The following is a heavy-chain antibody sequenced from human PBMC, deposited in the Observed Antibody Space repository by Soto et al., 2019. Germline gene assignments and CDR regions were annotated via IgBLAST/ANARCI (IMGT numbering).Heavy chain of an antibody. V-gene: IGHV1-69*13. CDR1: GGTFSSYA. Sequence: SVKVSCKASGGTFSSYAISWVRQAPGQGLEWMGGIIPIFGTANYAQKFQGRVTITAGESTSTAYMELSSLRSEDTAVYYCARIAVADHYYYYGMDFWGQGTTVTVSS. CDR2: IIPIFGTA. D-gene: IGHD6-19*01. J-gene: IGHJ6*02. CDR3: ARIAVADHYYYYGMDF.